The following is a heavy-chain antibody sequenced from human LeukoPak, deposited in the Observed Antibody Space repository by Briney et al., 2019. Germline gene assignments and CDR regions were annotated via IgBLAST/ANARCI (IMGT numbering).Heavy chain of an antibody. V-gene: IGHV3-66*01. CDR1: GFTVSSNY. CDR2: IYSGGST. J-gene: IGHJ4*02. CDR3: ASDYYDSSGYHGDY. Sequence: AGGSLRLSCAASGFTVSSNYMSWVRQAPGKGLEWVLVIYSGGSTYYADSVKGRFTISRDNAKNTLYLQMNSLRAEDTAVYYCASDYYDSSGYHGDYWGQGTLVTVSS. D-gene: IGHD3-22*01.